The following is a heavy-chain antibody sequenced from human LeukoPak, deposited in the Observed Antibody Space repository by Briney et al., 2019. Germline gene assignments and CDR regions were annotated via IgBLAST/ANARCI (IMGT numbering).Heavy chain of an antibody. J-gene: IGHJ4*02. V-gene: IGHV1-2*02. Sequence: ASVKVSCKASGYTFTGYYMHWVRQAPGQGLEWMGWINPNSGGTNYAQKFQGRVTMTRDTSISTAYMELSRLRSDDTAVYYCARDRARGSTSSPPYGPDFDYWGQGTPVTVSS. CDR2: INPNSGGT. CDR3: ARDRARGSTSSPPYGPDFDY. D-gene: IGHD2-2*01. CDR1: GYTFTGYY.